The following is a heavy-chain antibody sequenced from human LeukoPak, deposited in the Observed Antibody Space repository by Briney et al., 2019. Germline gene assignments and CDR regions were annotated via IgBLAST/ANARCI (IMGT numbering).Heavy chain of an antibody. Sequence: ASVKVSCTASGYTFTSYDINWVRQATGQGLEWMGWMNPNSGNTGYAQKFQGRVTMTRNTSISTAYMELSSLRSEDTAVYYCARVFKEPYDFWSGSSNWFDPWGQGTLVTVSS. V-gene: IGHV1-8*01. CDR1: GYTFTSYD. CDR3: ARVFKEPYDFWSGSSNWFDP. D-gene: IGHD3-3*01. CDR2: MNPNSGNT. J-gene: IGHJ5*02.